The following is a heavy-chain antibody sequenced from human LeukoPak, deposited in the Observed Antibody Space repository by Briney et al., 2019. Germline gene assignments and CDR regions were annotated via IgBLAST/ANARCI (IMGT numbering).Heavy chain of an antibody. CDR3: ATAPYNTILYRLAH. J-gene: IGHJ4*02. CDR2: ISANGQAT. Sequence: GGSLRLSCAGPGFAFGTYAMSWVRQAPGMGVEWVSSISANGQATYDADSVEGRFTSSRDNSKSTVYLQLNSLRADATATYYCATAPYNTILYRLAHWGQGTLVTVSS. V-gene: IGHV3-23*01. D-gene: IGHD3-10*01. CDR1: GFAFGTYA.